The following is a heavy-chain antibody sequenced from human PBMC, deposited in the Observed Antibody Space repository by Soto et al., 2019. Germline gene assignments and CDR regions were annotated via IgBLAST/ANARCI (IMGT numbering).Heavy chain of an antibody. CDR3: ARSVGATNWFDP. V-gene: IGHV3-20*04. D-gene: IGHD1-26*01. J-gene: IGHJ5*02. Sequence: EVQLVESGGGVVRPGGSLRLSCAASGSTFDDNGMSWVRQAPGKGLEWVSGINRNGGSTGYADSVKGRFTNSRDNAKNSLYLQMNSLRAEDTALYYCARSVGATNWFDPWGQGTLVTVSS. CDR2: INRNGGST. CDR1: GSTFDDNG.